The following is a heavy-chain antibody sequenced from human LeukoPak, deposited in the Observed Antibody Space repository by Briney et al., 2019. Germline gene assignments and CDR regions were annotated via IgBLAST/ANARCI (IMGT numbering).Heavy chain of an antibody. V-gene: IGHV3-23*01. CDR2: ISGSGGST. CDR3: AKDGYLGGMDV. D-gene: IGHD1-1*01. CDR1: GFTFSDYY. Sequence: GGSLRLSCAASGFTFSDYYMSWIRQAPGKGLEWVSAISGSGGSTYYADSVKGRFTISRDNSKNTLYLQMNSLRAEDTAVYYCAKDGYLGGMDVWGQGTTVTVSS. J-gene: IGHJ6*02.